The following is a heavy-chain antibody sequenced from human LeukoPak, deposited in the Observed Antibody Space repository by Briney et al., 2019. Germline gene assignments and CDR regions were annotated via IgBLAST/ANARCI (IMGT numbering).Heavy chain of an antibody. V-gene: IGHV3-21*01. J-gene: IGHJ3*02. CDR1: GFTFSTYS. CDR2: LSRSGNNM. CDR3: ARGPHCTSTSCYTTGVFDI. D-gene: IGHD2-2*02. Sequence: GGSLRLSCATSGFTFSTYSMGWVRHAPGKGLEWVSSLSRSGNNMYSADSMKGRFTISRDNAKNSLFLQMSSLRAEDTAVYYCARGPHCTSTSCYTTGVFDIWGQGTMVTVSS.